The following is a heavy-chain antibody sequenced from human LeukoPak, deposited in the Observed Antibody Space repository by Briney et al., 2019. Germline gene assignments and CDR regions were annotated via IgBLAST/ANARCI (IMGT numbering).Heavy chain of an antibody. CDR3: AKQFVDI. Sequence: GGSLRLSCAASGFTFSSSAMSWVRQTPGKGLEWISSINENDGGTFYSDSVKGRFTVSRDNSKNTLYLQMNSLRAEDTAVYYCAKQFVDIWGQGTLVIVSS. CDR1: GFTFSSSA. D-gene: IGHD3-10*01. J-gene: IGHJ5*02. V-gene: IGHV3-23*01. CDR2: INENDGGT.